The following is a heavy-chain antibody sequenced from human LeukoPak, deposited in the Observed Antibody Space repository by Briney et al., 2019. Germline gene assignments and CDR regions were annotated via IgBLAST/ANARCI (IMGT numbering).Heavy chain of an antibody. CDR1: GYTLTELS. CDR2: FDPEDGET. Sequence: ASEKVSCKVSGYTLTELSMHWVRQAPGKGLEWMGGFDPEDGETIYAQKFQGRVTMTEDTSTDTAYMELSSLRSEDTAVYYCAALEDYGDYEFVHWGQGTLVTVSS. J-gene: IGHJ4*02. CDR3: AALEDYGDYEFVH. V-gene: IGHV1-24*01. D-gene: IGHD4-17*01.